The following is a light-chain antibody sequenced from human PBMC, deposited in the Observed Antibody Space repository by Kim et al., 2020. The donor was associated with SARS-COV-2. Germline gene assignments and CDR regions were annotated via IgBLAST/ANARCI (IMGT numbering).Light chain of an antibody. J-gene: IGKJ2*01. Sequence: EIVMTQSPATLSVSPGERATLSCRASQSISSNLAWYQQKPGQAPRLLIYGASTRATGTPSRFSGSGSGTEFTLTISSLQSEDFAVYSCKQYNKWPYTFGQGTKLEI. V-gene: IGKV3-15*01. CDR3: KQYNKWPYT. CDR1: QSISSN. CDR2: GAS.